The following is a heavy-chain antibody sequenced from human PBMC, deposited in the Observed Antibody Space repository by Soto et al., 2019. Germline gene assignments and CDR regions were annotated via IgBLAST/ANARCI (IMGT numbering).Heavy chain of an antibody. J-gene: IGHJ4*02. CDR2: INHSGST. D-gene: IGHD3-3*01. V-gene: IGHV4-34*01. CDR3: ARLLAHYDFWSGYSHYDC. Sequence: SETLSLTCAVYGGSFSGYYWSWIRQPPGKGLEWIGEINHSGSTNYNPSLKSRVTISVDTSKNQFSLKLSSVTAADTAVYYCARLLAHYDFWSGYSHYDCWGQGTLVTVSS. CDR1: GGSFSGYY.